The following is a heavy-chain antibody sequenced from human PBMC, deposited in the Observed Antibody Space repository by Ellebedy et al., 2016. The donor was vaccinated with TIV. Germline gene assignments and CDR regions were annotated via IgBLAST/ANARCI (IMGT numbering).Heavy chain of an antibody. V-gene: IGHV3-23*01. CDR1: GFTFSNYA. J-gene: IGHJ4*02. Sequence: PGGSLRLSCAASGFTFSNYAMSWVRQAPEKGLEWVSGFGVSGDSTYYADSVKGRFTISRDNSKNTLYLQMNSLRAEDTAVYYCAKTEYSSPAAEFDYWGQGTLVTVSS. CDR3: AKTEYSSPAAEFDY. CDR2: FGVSGDST. D-gene: IGHD3-22*01.